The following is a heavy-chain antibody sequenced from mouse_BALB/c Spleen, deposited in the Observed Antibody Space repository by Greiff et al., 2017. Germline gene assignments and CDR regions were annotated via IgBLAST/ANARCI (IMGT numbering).Heavy chain of an antibody. CDR3: AGDILRRTWFAY. V-gene: IGHV12-3*02. Sequence: VQRVESGPGLVKPSQSLFLACSITGFPITSGYYWIWIRQSPGKPLEWMGYITHSGETFYNPSLQSPISITRETSKNQFFLQLNSVTTEDTAMYYCAGDILRRTWFAYWGQGTLVTVSA. CDR2: ITHSGET. D-gene: IGHD1-1*01. CDR1: GFPITSGYY. J-gene: IGHJ3*01.